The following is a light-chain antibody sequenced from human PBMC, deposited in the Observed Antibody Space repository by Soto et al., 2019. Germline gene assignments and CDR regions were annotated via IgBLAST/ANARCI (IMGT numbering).Light chain of an antibody. Sequence: DIQMTQSPSSLSASLGDRVTITCRASQVIGSSFIGWYQQKVGRPPKRLIYATSTLQSGVPSRFSGRKSGTQFTLTIDSLQPEDFATYYCQQVKTYPRTFGGGTKVDNK. V-gene: IGKV1-17*01. J-gene: IGKJ4*01. CDR3: QQVKTYPRT. CDR2: ATS. CDR1: QVIGSS.